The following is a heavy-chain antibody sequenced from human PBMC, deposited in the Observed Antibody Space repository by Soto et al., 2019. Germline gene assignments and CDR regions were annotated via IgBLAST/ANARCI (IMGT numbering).Heavy chain of an antibody. CDR3: AEGDHSSSWRLGWFDP. CDR1: GFTFSSYA. J-gene: IGHJ5*02. V-gene: IGHV3-23*01. Sequence: HPGGSLRLSCAASGFTFSSYAMSWVRQAPGKGLEWVSAISGSGGSTYYADSVKGRFTISRDNSKNTLYLQMNSLRAEDTAVYYCAEGDHSSSWRLGWFDPWGQGTMVAVS. CDR2: ISGSGGST. D-gene: IGHD6-13*01.